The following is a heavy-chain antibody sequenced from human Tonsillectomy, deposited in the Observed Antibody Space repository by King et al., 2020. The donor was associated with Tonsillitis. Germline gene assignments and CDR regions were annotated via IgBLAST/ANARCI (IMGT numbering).Heavy chain of an antibody. J-gene: IGHJ4*02. V-gene: IGHV4-39*07. Sequence: QLQESGPGLVKPSETLSLTCSVSGGSSGSSNYFWGWIRQPPGKGLEWIGSVYYSGGTYYNPSLESRVAISVDTSKNHFSLKVSSVTAADAAVYFCASGSSWGLVDSWGQGTLGTVSS. CDR3: ASGSSWGLVDS. D-gene: IGHD2-2*01. CDR1: GGSSGSSNYF. CDR2: VYYSGGT.